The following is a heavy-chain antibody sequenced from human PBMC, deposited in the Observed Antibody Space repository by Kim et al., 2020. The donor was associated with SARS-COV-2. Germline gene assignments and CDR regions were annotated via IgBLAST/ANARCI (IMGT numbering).Heavy chain of an antibody. Sequence: GGSLRLSCAASGFTFSSYGMSWVRQAPGKGLEWVAVIWYDGGNGYYADSVKGRFTISRDNAKNTLDLQMNSQRAEDTAVYYCARDFPPLAGAAETGADYWGQGTLVTVSS. D-gene: IGHD6-19*01. CDR1: GFTFSSYG. CDR3: ARDFPPLAGAAETGADY. CDR2: IWYDGGNG. J-gene: IGHJ4*02. V-gene: IGHV3-33*01.